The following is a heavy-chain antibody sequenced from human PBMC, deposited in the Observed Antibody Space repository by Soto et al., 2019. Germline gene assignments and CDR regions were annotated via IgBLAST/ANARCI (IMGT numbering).Heavy chain of an antibody. CDR1: GYTFTGYY. Sequence: ASVKVSCKASGYTFTGYYMHWVRQAPGQGLGWMGWINPNSGGTNYAQKFQGWVTMTRDTSISTAYMELSRLRSDDTAVYYCARVRGPSGEYVIFADRGQGILVTVSS. CDR3: ARVRGPSGEYVIFAD. D-gene: IGHD3-16*01. J-gene: IGHJ4*02. V-gene: IGHV1-2*04. CDR2: INPNSGGT.